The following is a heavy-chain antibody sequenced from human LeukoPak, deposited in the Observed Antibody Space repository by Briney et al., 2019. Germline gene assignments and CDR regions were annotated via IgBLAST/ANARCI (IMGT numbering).Heavy chain of an antibody. Sequence: PGGSLRLSCAASGFTFSSYGMSWVRQAPGKGLECVSVIYSDSNTYYADSVKGRFTISRDNSKNTLYLQMSSLRAEDTAVYYCAKGGISTIVRGVIGYMDVWGKGTTVTISS. D-gene: IGHD3-10*01. CDR3: AKGGISTIVRGVIGYMDV. J-gene: IGHJ6*03. V-gene: IGHV3-66*01. CDR1: GFTFSSYG. CDR2: IYSDSNT.